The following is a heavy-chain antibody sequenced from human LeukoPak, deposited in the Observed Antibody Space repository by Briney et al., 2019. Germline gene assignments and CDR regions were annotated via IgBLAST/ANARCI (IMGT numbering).Heavy chain of an antibody. V-gene: IGHV4-59*08. D-gene: IGHD3-3*01. J-gene: IGHJ4*02. CDR3: ARAGTYDFWSGYPFLFDY. Sequence: KPSETLSLTCTVSGGSISSYYWSWIRQPPGKGLERIGYIYYSGSTNYNPSLKSRVTISVDTSKNQFSLKLSSVTAADTAVYYCARAGTYDFWSGYPFLFDYWGQGTLVTVSS. CDR1: GGSISSYY. CDR2: IYYSGST.